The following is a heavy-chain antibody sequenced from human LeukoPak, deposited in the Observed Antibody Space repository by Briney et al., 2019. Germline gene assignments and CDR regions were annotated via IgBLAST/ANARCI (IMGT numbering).Heavy chain of an antibody. V-gene: IGHV1-69*05. CDR2: IIPIFGTA. CDR1: GGTFSSYA. CDR3: ARAAGYSSSAGWFDP. D-gene: IGHD6-13*01. Sequence: SEKVSCKASGGTFSSYAISWVRQAPGQGLEWMGGIIPIFGTANYAQKFQGRVTITTDESTSTAYMELSSLRSEDTAVYYCARAAGYSSSAGWFDPWGQGTLVTVSS. J-gene: IGHJ5*02.